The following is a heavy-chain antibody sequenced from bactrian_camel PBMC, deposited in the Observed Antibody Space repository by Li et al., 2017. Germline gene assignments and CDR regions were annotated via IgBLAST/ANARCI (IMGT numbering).Heavy chain of an antibody. V-gene: IGHV3S56*01. CDR1: GLSFGDSD. J-gene: IGHJ6*01. Sequence: HVQLVESGGGSVQAGETLTLSCAISGLSFGDSDVGWYRQVPGNECELVASIDEDGTTSYDDSVRGRFTISQDNANNTVHLQMKNLKPEDTAMYYCVADSRCEYGGRRIYVTDFEYRGQGTQVTVS. CDR3: VADSRCEYGGRRIYVTDFEY. CDR2: IDEDGTT. D-gene: IGHD6*01.